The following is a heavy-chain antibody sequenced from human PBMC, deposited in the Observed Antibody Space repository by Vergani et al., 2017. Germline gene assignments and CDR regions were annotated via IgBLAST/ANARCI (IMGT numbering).Heavy chain of an antibody. V-gene: IGHV1-69*01. CDR1: GGTFSSYA. Sequence: QVQLVQSGAEVKKPGSSVKVSCKASGGTFSSYAISWVRQAPGQGLEWMGGIIPIFGTANYAQKFQGRVTITADESTSTAYMELSSLRSEDTAVYYCARDDKVDGITMGGRGRGGAFDIWGQGTMVTVSS. D-gene: IGHD3-10*01. CDR2: IIPIFGTA. CDR3: ARDDKVDGITMGGRGRGGAFDI. J-gene: IGHJ3*02.